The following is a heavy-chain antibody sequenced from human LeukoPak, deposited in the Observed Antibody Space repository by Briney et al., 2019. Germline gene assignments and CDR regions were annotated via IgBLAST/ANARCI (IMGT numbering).Heavy chain of an antibody. D-gene: IGHD2-2*01. J-gene: IGHJ3*02. V-gene: IGHV4-34*01. CDR2: INHSGST. CDR3: ASPRAAMGAFDI. CDR1: GGSFSGYY. Sequence: PSETLSLTCAVYGGSFSGYYWGWIRQPPGKGLEWIGEINHSGSTNYNPSLKSRVTISVDTSKNQFSLKLSSVTAADTAVYYCASPRAAMGAFDIWGQGTMVTVSS.